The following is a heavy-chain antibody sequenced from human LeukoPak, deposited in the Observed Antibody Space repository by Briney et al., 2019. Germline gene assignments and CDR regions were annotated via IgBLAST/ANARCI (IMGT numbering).Heavy chain of an antibody. D-gene: IGHD3-3*01. CDR3: ARDFTPEWFDIH. CDR2: ISYDGSDE. V-gene: IGHV3-30*04. Sequence: GGSRRLSWLASGLAFGSYSMHWFRQAPGKGLEWVGVISYDGSDEYYTDSVKGRFTISRDNSKNTVYLQMNSLRADDTAVYYCARDFTPEWFDIHWGQGTLVTVS. CDR1: GLAFGSYS. J-gene: IGHJ4*02.